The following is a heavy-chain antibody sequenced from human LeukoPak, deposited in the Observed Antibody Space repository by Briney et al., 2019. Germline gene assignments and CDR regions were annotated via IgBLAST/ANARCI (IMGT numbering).Heavy chain of an antibody. V-gene: IGHV3-21*01. CDR1: GFTFRDYS. D-gene: IGHD3-22*01. Sequence: GGALRLSCAAPGFTFRDYSMNWVRQAPGEGLEWVASVNTVSSEIYYADSMRGRFTISRDNAKNSLFLQMNSLRAEDTAVYYCARLRRNSDRSDFFYYYDHWGQGTRVTVSS. CDR2: VNTVSSEI. CDR3: ARLRRNSDRSDFFYYYDH. J-gene: IGHJ4*02.